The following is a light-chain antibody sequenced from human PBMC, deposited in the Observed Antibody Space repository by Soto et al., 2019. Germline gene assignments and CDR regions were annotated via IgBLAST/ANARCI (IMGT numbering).Light chain of an antibody. CDR1: QDVRSY. V-gene: IGKV1D-8*01. Sequence: VIWMTQSPSLLSASTGDRVTITCRMSQDVRSYLAWYQQKPGKAPELLIYAASTLLSGVPSRFTGSGSGTDFTLTISSLQSKDFSTYYCQQYYRFPFTFGQGTKLEIK. CDR3: QQYYRFPFT. CDR2: AAS. J-gene: IGKJ2*01.